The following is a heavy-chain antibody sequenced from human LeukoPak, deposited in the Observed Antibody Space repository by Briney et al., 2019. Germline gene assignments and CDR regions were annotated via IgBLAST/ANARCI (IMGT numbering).Heavy chain of an antibody. V-gene: IGHV1-2*02. Sequence: ASVKVSCKASGYTFTGYYMHWVRQAPGQGLEWMGWINPNSGGTNYAQKFQGRVTMTRDTSTSTAYMELSRLRSDDTAVYYCARGVGYYDSSGYYYQHYGMDVWGQGTTVTVSS. CDR2: INPNSGGT. CDR3: ARGVGYYDSSGYYYQHYGMDV. CDR1: GYTFTGYY. D-gene: IGHD3-22*01. J-gene: IGHJ6*02.